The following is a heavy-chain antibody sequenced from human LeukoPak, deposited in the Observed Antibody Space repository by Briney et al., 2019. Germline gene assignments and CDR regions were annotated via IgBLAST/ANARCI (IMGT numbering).Heavy chain of an antibody. CDR1: GYSFTTNW. D-gene: IGHD6-19*01. CDR2: IYPSDSDT. CDR3: ARRGGGWHDY. J-gene: IGHJ4*02. V-gene: IGHV5-51*01. Sequence: NRGASLKISCKGSGYSFTTNWIGWVRQMPGKGLEWMGIIYPSDSDTRYSPSFQGQVTISADKSINTAYLQWSSLKASDTAMYYCARRGGGWHDYWGQGTLVTVSS.